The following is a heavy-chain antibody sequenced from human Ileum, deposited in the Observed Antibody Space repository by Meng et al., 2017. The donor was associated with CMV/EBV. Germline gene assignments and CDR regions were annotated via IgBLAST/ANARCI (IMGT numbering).Heavy chain of an antibody. V-gene: IGHV1-2*02. CDR3: ARGVRVGTSREFYFDF. CDR2: INPKSDRT. CDR1: GYSFSGYY. D-gene: IGHD1-26*01. Sequence: QVQLVQSGAEVKKPGASVKVSCKASGYSFSGYYIQWVRQAPGQGLERMGWINPKSDRTEDAQKFQGRVTMNRDMSTSTAYMEVSRLRSDDTAVYYCARGVRVGTSREFYFDFWGQGTLVTVSS. J-gene: IGHJ4*02.